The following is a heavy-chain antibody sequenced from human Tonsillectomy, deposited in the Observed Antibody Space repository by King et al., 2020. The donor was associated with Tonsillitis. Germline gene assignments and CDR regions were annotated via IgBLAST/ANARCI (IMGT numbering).Heavy chain of an antibody. D-gene: IGHD2-2*02. CDR3: AKGSASCYTCWFDP. Sequence: QVQLVESGGGVVQPGRSLRLSCAASGITFSTYAMHWVRQAPGKGLEWVAATSSDGTNKYYGDSVKGRFTISRDNSKNTLYLQMNSLGVDDTAVYYCAKGSASCYTCWFDPWGQGTLVTVSS. CDR1: GITFSTYA. J-gene: IGHJ5*02. V-gene: IGHV3-30*18. CDR2: TSSDGTNK.